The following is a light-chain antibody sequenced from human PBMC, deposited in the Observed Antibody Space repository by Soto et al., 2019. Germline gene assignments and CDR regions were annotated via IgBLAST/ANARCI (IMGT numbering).Light chain of an antibody. CDR3: QQYNDFPT. Sequence: DIQVTQSPSILSASVGDRFTITCRASQIIGTWLAWYQQKPGEAPKLLIYKASILESGVPSRFSGSGSGTEFTLTITSLQPHDFAAYYCQQYNDFPTFGGGTKVDIK. J-gene: IGKJ4*01. V-gene: IGKV1-5*03. CDR1: QIIGTW. CDR2: KAS.